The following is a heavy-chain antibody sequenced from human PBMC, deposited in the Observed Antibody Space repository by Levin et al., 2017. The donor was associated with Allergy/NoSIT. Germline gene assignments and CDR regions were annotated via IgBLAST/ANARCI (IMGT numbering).Heavy chain of an antibody. CDR2: ISYDGTNK. V-gene: IGHV3-30-3*01. CDR1: GFTFSNYA. CDR3: AREPGRVLYYYYYMDV. Sequence: TGGSLRLSCAASGFTFSNYAMHWVRQAPGKGLEWVADISYDGTNKYYADSVKGRFTISRDNSKNTLYLQMNSLRAEDRAVYYCAREPGRVLYYYYYMDVWGKGTTVTVSS. J-gene: IGHJ6*03. D-gene: IGHD1-1*01.